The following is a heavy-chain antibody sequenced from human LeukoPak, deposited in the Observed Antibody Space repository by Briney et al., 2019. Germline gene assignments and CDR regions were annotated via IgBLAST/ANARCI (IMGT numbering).Heavy chain of an antibody. CDR1: GGTYRSYT. V-gene: IGHV1-69*06. CDR3: AREDYGSGYNWFDP. J-gene: IGHJ5*02. Sequence: SVKVSCKASGGTYRSYTISWVRQAPGQGLEWMGGIIPIFGTTNYAQKFRGRVTITADKSTSTAYMELSSLRSEDTAVYYCAREDYGSGYNWFDPWGQGTLVTVSS. D-gene: IGHD3-10*01. CDR2: IIPIFGTT.